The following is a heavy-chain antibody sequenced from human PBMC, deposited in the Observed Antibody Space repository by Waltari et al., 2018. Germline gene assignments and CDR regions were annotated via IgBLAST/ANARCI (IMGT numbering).Heavy chain of an antibody. J-gene: IGHJ4*02. CDR2: IYYRGST. CDR1: GGSISSSNYY. D-gene: IGHD6-19*01. Sequence: QLQLQESGPGLVKPSETLSLTCTVSGGSISSSNYYWGWIRQPPGKGLEWIGSIYYRGSTYNNPSLKSRVTISVDTSKNQFSLNLSSVTAADTAVYYCARDAQWLAGVDYWGQGTLVTVSS. CDR3: ARDAQWLAGVDY. V-gene: IGHV4-39*07.